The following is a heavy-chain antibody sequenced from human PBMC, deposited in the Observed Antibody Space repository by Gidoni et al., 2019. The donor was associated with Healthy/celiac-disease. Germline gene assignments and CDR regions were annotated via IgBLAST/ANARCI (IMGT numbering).Heavy chain of an antibody. J-gene: IGHJ3*02. CDR1: GGSISSYY. CDR3: ARGAYYDYVWGSYGAFDI. D-gene: IGHD3-16*01. Sequence: QAQLQESGPGLVKPSETLSLTCPVPGGSISSYYWSWIRQPPGKGLEWLGYIYYRGSTNYNPSLKSRVPIPVDTSKNQFSLKLSSVTAADTAVYYCARGAYYDYVWGSYGAFDIWGQGTMVTVSS. CDR2: IYYRGST. V-gene: IGHV4-59*01.